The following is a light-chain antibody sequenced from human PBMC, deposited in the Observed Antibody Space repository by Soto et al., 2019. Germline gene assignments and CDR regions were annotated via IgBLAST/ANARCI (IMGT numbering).Light chain of an antibody. CDR3: SSFTSTTSLYV. V-gene: IGLV2-14*01. Sequence: QSALAQPASVSGSPGQSITISCTGTGSDIAGYNYVSWFQQHPGKAPKLMMYQVTIRPSGVSNRFSGAKSGNTASLTISGLQAEDEAEYYCSSFTSTTSLYVFGTVTKVTVL. J-gene: IGLJ1*01. CDR2: QVT. CDR1: GSDIAGYNY.